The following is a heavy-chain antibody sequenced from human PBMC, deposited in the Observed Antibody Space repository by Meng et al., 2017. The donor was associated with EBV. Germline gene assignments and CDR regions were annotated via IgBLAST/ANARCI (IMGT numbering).Heavy chain of an antibody. CDR2: LIPMVGAP. J-gene: IGHJ4*02. D-gene: IGHD3-10*01. V-gene: IGHV1-69*01. CDR3: ASESGRGFTPDY. CDR1: GGTFRSDA. Sequence: QVQLLQSGAEVKKPGSSVKVSCGTSGGTFRSDAVSWVRQAPGQGLEWMGGLIPMVGAPHYAQKFQGRVTIIADESTSTHSMELNSLRSEDTAMYYCASESGRGFTPDYWGQGTLVTVSS.